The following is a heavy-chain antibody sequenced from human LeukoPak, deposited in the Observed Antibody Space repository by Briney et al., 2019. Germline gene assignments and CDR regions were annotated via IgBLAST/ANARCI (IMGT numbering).Heavy chain of an antibody. CDR3: ARQNYDFDY. CDR2: ISGSGGST. D-gene: IGHD3-3*01. V-gene: IGHV3-23*01. CDR1: GFTFSSYA. J-gene: IGHJ4*02. Sequence: GGSLRLSCAASGFTFSSYAMKWVRQAPGKGLEWVSSISGSGGSTYYADSVKGRFTISRDNSKNTHYLQMKSLRAEDTAVYYCARQNYDFDYWGQGTLVTVSS.